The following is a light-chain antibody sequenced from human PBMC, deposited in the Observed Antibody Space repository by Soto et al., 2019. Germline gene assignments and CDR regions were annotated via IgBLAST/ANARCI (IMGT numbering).Light chain of an antibody. J-gene: IGKJ2*01. CDR3: QERSNWGMYT. CDR2: DAS. CDR1: QSVGSY. Sequence: EILLTQSPVTLSLSPGERATLSCRASQSVGSYLAWYQQKPGQAHRLLIYDASNRVTGIPARFSVSGSGTHFILTINSLEPEDFAVYYCQERSNWGMYTFGYGPRLEI. V-gene: IGKV3-11*01.